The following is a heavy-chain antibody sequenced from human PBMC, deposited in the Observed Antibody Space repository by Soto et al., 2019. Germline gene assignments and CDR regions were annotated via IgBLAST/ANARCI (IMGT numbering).Heavy chain of an antibody. J-gene: IGHJ4*02. CDR1: GYTFTGYY. CDR2: INPNSGGT. D-gene: IGHD6-13*01. Sequence: QVPLVQSGAEVKKPGASVKVSCKASGYTFTGYYMHWVRQAPGQGLEWMGWINPNSGGTNYAQKFQGWVTMTRDTSISTDYMELSRLRADDTAVYYCARVGKVGAQYSSSWYYFDYWGQGTLVTVSS. CDR3: ARVGKVGAQYSSSWYYFDY. V-gene: IGHV1-2*04.